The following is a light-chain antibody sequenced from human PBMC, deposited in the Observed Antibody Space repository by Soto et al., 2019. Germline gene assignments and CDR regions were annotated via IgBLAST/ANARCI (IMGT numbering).Light chain of an antibody. V-gene: IGKV3-11*01. CDR2: GAF. Sequence: EIVLTQSPGTLSLSPGERATLSCRASQSVTNYLAWYQQKPGQAPRLVIYGAFNRATGIPARFSGIGSGTDFTLTISSLKPGDFATYYCQQANSFPPTFGQGTRLEI. CDR1: QSVTNY. J-gene: IGKJ5*01. CDR3: QQANSFPPT.